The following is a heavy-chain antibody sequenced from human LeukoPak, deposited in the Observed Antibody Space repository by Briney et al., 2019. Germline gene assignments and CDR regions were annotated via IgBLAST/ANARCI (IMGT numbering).Heavy chain of an antibody. CDR3: ARSPFTMVRGVIDY. J-gene: IGHJ4*02. V-gene: IGHV4-34*01. Sequence: PSETLSLTCAVYGGSFSGYYWSWIRQPPGKGLEWIGEINHSGSTNYNPSLMSRVTISVDTSKNQFSLKLSSVTAADTAVYYCARSPFTMVRGVIDYWGQGTLVTVSS. CDR2: INHSGST. CDR1: GGSFSGYY. D-gene: IGHD3-10*01.